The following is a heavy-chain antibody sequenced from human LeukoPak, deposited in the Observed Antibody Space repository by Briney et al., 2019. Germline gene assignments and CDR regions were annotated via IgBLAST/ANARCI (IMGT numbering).Heavy chain of an antibody. CDR1: GFTFSSYS. Sequence: PGGSLRLSCAASGFTFSSYSMNWVRQAPGKGLEWVSYISSSSSTIYYADSVKGRFTISRDNAKNSLYLQMNSLRAEDTAVYYCARCYYYDSSGLYWGNAFDIWGQGTMVTVSS. CDR2: ISSSSSTI. CDR3: ARCYYYDSSGLYWGNAFDI. V-gene: IGHV3-48*04. D-gene: IGHD3-22*01. J-gene: IGHJ3*02.